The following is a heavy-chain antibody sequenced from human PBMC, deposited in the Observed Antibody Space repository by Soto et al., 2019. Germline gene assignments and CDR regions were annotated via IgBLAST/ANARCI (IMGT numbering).Heavy chain of an antibody. CDR3: ARANHPKDYYYGMDV. V-gene: IGHV3-74*01. CDR1: GVTFSSYW. J-gene: IGHJ6*02. Sequence: GGSLRLSCAASGVTFSSYWLHWVRQAPGKGLVWVSRINSDGSSTSYADSVKGRFSISRDNAKNTLYLQMNSLRAEDTAVYYCARANHPKDYYYGMDVWGQGTTVTVSS. CDR2: INSDGSST.